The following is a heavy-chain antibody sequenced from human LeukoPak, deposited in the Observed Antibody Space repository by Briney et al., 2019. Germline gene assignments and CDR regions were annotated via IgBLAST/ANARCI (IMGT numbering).Heavy chain of an antibody. V-gene: IGHV1-69*05. Sequence: GASVKVSCKASGGTFSSYAISWVRQAPGQGLEWMGGIIPIFGTANYAQKFQGRVTITTDESTSTAYMELSSLRSEDTAVYYCAITQGVVPAAIPYSFVYWGQGTLVTVSS. CDR3: AITQGVVPAAIPYSFVY. J-gene: IGHJ4*02. CDR2: IIPIFGTA. CDR1: GGTFSSYA. D-gene: IGHD2-2*02.